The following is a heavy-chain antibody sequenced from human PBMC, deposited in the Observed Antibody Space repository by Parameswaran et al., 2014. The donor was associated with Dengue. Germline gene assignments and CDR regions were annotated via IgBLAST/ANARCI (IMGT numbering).Heavy chain of an antibody. J-gene: IGHJ5*02. D-gene: IGHD4-17*01. CDR1: GGSISSYY. Sequence: ASETLSLTCTVSGGSISSYYWSWIRQPPGKGLEWIGYIYYSGSTNYNPSLKSRVTISVDTSKNQFSLKLSSVTAADTAVYYCARRLAYGDLTWSQGTLVTVSS. V-gene: IGHV4-59*08. CDR3: ARRLAYGDLT. CDR2: IYYSGST.